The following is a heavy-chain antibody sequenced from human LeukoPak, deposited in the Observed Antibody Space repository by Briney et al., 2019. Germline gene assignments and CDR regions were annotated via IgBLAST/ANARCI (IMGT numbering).Heavy chain of an antibody. J-gene: IGHJ4*02. CDR3: ARSRGVIVILDY. CDR1: GCTFTSYG. Sequence: GSVTVSCKASGCTFTSYGISGVRQAAGQGVEGMGLISAYNGNTNYVQKLKGRVTMNTDTSTSTAYTELRSLRSDDPAVDYCARSRGVIVILDYWGQGTLVTVSS. V-gene: IGHV1-18*04. CDR2: ISAYNGNT. D-gene: IGHD3-16*02.